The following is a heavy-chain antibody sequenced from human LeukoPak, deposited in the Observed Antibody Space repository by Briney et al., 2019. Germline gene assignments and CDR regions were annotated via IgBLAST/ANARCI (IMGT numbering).Heavy chain of an antibody. V-gene: IGHV1-46*01. Sequence: ASVKVSCKASGYTFTSYYMHWVRQAPGQGLEWMGIINPSGGSTSYAQKFQGRVTMTRDTSTSTVYMELSSLRSEDTAVYYCAKDSVFGVVIIPHFDYWGQGTLVTVSS. CDR2: INPSGGST. J-gene: IGHJ4*02. CDR1: GYTFTSYY. D-gene: IGHD3-3*01. CDR3: AKDSVFGVVIIPHFDY.